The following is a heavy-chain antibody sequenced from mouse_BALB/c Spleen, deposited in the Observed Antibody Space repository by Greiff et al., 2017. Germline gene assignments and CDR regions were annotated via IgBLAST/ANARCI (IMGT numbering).Heavy chain of an antibody. D-gene: IGHD2-10*02. Sequence: EVMLVESGGDLVKPGGSLKLSCAASGFTFSSYGMSWVRQTPDKRLEWVATISSGGSYTYYPDSVKGRFTISRDNAKNTLYLQMSSLKSEDTAMYYCARQGYGNYEDAMDYWGQGTSVTVSS. CDR2: ISSGGSYT. CDR3: ARQGYGNYEDAMDY. J-gene: IGHJ4*01. CDR1: GFTFSSYG. V-gene: IGHV5-6*02.